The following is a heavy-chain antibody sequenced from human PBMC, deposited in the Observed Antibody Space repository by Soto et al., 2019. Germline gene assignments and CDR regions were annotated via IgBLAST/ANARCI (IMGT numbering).Heavy chain of an antibody. J-gene: IGHJ6*02. CDR2: IIPIFGTG. D-gene: IGHD2-2*01. CDR3: STSVYCSTTRCYYYYGLDV. V-gene: IGHV1-69*01. CDR1: GGTFSSHS. Sequence: QVQLVQSGAEVQKPGSSVKVSCKVSGGTFSSHSINWVRQAPGQGPEWMGGIIPIFGTGNYAQKFQGRVTITADESTSTAYMELSSLTSEDTALYYCSTSVYCSTTRCYYYYGLDVWGQGTTVIVSS.